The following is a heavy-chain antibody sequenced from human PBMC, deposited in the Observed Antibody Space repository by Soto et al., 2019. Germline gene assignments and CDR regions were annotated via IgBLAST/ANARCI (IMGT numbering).Heavy chain of an antibody. Sequence: GGSLRLSCAASGFTFSSYAMSWVRQAPGKGLEWVSAISGSGGSTYYADSVKGRFTISRDNSKNTLYLQMNSLMAEDTAVYYCAKDSPSVLVVGDEADYWGQGTLVTVSS. CDR3: AKDSPSVLVVGDEADY. V-gene: IGHV3-23*01. CDR1: GFTFSSYA. D-gene: IGHD2-8*02. CDR2: ISGSGGST. J-gene: IGHJ4*02.